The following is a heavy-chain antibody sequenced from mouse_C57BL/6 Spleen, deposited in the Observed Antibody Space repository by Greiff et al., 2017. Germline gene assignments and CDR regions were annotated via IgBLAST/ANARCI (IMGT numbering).Heavy chain of an antibody. D-gene: IGHD4-1*01. V-gene: IGHV1-4*01. J-gene: IGHJ2*01. CDR2: INPSSGYT. Sequence: VQLQQSGAELARPGASVKMSCKASGYTFTSYTMHWVKQRPGQGLEWIGYINPSSGYTKYNQKFKDKATLTADKSSSTAYMQLSSLTSEDSAVYDCATNWNFDYWGQGTTLTVSS. CDR1: GYTFTSYT. CDR3: ATNWNFDY.